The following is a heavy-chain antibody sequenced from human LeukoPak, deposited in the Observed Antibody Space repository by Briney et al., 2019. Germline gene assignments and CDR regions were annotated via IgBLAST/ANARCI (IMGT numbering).Heavy chain of an antibody. Sequence: GGSLRLSCTASGFSFSTYAMTWVRQAPGKGLEWISSMSSGSRYIYYADSVRGRFTISRDNTKNSLYLLMNNLRAEDTAIYYCARDTEGLNYYDSSGYYGYWGQGTLVTVSS. D-gene: IGHD3-22*01. CDR3: ARDTEGLNYYDSSGYYGY. V-gene: IGHV3-21*06. CDR1: GFSFSTYA. J-gene: IGHJ4*02. CDR2: MSSGSRYI.